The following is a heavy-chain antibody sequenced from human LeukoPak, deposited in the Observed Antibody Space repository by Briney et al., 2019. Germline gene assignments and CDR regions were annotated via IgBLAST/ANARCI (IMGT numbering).Heavy chain of an antibody. Sequence: GESLKISCKGSGYSFTSYWIGWVRQMPGKGLEWMGIIYPGDSDTRYSPSFQGQVTISADKSISTAYLQWSSLKASDTAMYYCARGGYYGSGSYYNVPPFDPWGQGTLVTVSS. J-gene: IGHJ5*02. CDR1: GYSFTSYW. CDR2: IYPGDSDT. D-gene: IGHD3-10*01. CDR3: ARGGYYGSGSYYNVPPFDP. V-gene: IGHV5-51*01.